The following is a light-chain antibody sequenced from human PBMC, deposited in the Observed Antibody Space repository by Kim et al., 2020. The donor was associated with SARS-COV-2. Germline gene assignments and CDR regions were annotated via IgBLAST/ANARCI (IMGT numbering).Light chain of an antibody. CDR1: QSRGYRDGKTY. Sequence: PASNSCRSRQSRGYRDGKTYVTWFHQRPGQATRRLVYKVSSRDSGVPDRCSGSGSGTDFTLKISRVEAEDVGIYYCMQGTHGPPTFGQGTKVDIK. J-gene: IGKJ1*01. CDR3: MQGTHGPPT. V-gene: IGKV2-30*01. CDR2: KVS.